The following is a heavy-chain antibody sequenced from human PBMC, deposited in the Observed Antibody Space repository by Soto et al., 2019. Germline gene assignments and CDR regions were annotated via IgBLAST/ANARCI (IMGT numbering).Heavy chain of an antibody. CDR1: GLTFSNYV. CDR2: ISGSGGTT. D-gene: IGHD3-22*01. CDR3: AKVFPTYYYDSSGPFDY. J-gene: IGHJ4*02. Sequence: PGGSLRLSCAASGLTFSNYVMIWVRQAPGKGLEWVSGISGSGGTTYYADSVKGRFTMSRDNSKNTLYLQMNSLRAEDTAVYYCAKVFPTYYYDSSGPFDYWGQGTLVTVSS. V-gene: IGHV3-23*01.